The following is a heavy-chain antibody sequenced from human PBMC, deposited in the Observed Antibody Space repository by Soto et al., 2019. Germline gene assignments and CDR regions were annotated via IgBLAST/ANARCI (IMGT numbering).Heavy chain of an antibody. D-gene: IGHD7-27*01. CDR1: GFTFSSYG. CDR3: AKDLLGPGRAYGMDG. Sequence: QVQLVESGGGVVQPGRSLRLSCAASGFTFSSYGMHWVRQAPGKGLEWVAVISYDGSNKYYADSVKGRFTISRDNSKNTLYLQMNSLRAEDTAVYYCAKDLLGPGRAYGMDGWGQGTTGTVSS. CDR2: ISYDGSNK. J-gene: IGHJ6*02. V-gene: IGHV3-30*18.